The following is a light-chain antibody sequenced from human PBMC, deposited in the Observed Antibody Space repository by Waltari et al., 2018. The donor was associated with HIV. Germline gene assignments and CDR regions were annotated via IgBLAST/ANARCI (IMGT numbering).Light chain of an antibody. CDR1: QTISSY. J-gene: IGKJ2*01. V-gene: IGKV1-39*01. Sequence: DIQMTQSPSSLFASAGDRVSISCRASQTISSYLNWYQRKPGKAPKLLILAASTLQSGVPSRFSGSGSGTDFTLTITTLQPDDFGTYYCQQTYSNPPTFGQGTKLEVK. CDR3: QQTYSNPPT. CDR2: AAS.